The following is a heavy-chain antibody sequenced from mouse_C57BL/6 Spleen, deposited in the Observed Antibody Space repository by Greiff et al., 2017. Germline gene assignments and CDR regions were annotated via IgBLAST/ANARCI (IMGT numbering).Heavy chain of an antibody. CDR3: ARQPSDGSPYFDG. Sequence: EVKLVESGGDLVKPGGSLKLSCAASGFTFSSYGMSWVRQTPDKRLEWVATISSGGSYTYYPDSVKGRFTISRDNAKNTLYLQMSSLKSEDTAMYYCARQPSDGSPYFDGWGQGTTLTVSS. D-gene: IGHD1-1*01. J-gene: IGHJ2*01. CDR2: ISSGGSYT. CDR1: GFTFSSYG. V-gene: IGHV5-6*01.